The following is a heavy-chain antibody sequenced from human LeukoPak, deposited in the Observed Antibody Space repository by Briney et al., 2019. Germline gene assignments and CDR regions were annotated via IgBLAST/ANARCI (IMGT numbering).Heavy chain of an antibody. CDR1: GGSISGGIYS. CDR2: IYANGYT. D-gene: IGHD7-27*01. V-gene: IGHV4-61*02. Sequence: TSQTLSLTCTVSGGSISGGIYSWSWIRQPAGKGLECIGRIYANGYTNYNPSLVSRVTISVDTSKNQFSLNLASVTAADTAVYYCARISHNWGHPLDSWGQGTLVTVSS. J-gene: IGHJ4*02. CDR3: ARISHNWGHPLDS.